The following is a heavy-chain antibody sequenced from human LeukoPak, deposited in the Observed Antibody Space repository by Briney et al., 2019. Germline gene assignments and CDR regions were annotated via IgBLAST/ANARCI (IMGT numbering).Heavy chain of an antibody. J-gene: IGHJ4*02. V-gene: IGHV4-61*02. CDR2: IYTSGST. CDR3: ARESPRSGYYSYFDY. Sequence: KPSETLSPTCTVSGGSISSGSYYWSWIRQPAGKGLEWIGRIYTSGSTNYNPSLKSRVTISVDTSKNQFSLKLSSVTAADTAVYYCARESPRSGYYSYFDYWGQGTLVTVSS. CDR1: GGSISSGSYY. D-gene: IGHD3-22*01.